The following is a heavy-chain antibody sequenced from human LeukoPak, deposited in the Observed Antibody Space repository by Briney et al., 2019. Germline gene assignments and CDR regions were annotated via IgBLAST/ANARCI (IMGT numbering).Heavy chain of an antibody. Sequence: GGSLRLSCAASGFTFSDSTMNWVRQASGKGLEWVASINSGSSTMRYADSVKGRLTISRDNGKNSLYLQLNSLRAEDTAVYYCAREGDAFDIWGQGTMVTVSS. CDR2: INSGSSTM. CDR3: AREGDAFDI. J-gene: IGHJ3*02. V-gene: IGHV3-21*01. CDR1: GFTFSDST.